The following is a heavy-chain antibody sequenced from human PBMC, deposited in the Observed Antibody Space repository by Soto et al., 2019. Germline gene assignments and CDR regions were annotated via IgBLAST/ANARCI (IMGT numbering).Heavy chain of an antibody. Sequence: GGSLRLSCAASGFTFSDYYMSWIRQAPGKGLEWVSYISSSGSSIYFADSVKGRFTISRDNAKNSLYLQMNSLRAEDTAVYYCARLRLQKTAYSPFDYWGQGTLVTSPQ. J-gene: IGHJ4*02. CDR3: ARLRLQKTAYSPFDY. V-gene: IGHV3-11*01. CDR2: ISSSGSSI. CDR1: GFTFSDYY. D-gene: IGHD5-18*01.